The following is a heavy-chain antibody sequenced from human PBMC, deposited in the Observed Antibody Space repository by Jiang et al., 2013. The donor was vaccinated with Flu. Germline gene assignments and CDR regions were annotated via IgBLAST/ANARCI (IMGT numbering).Heavy chain of an antibody. CDR1: GGSFSGYY. D-gene: IGHD7-27*01. CDR2: INHSGST. Sequence: VLLKPSETLSLTCAVYGGSFSGYYWSWIRQPPGKGLEWIGEINHSGSTNYNPSLKSRVTISVDTSKNQFSLKLSSVTAADTAVYYCASQASFWGYYYMDVWGKGTTVTVSS. J-gene: IGHJ6*03. V-gene: IGHV4-34*01. CDR3: ASQASFWGYYYMDV.